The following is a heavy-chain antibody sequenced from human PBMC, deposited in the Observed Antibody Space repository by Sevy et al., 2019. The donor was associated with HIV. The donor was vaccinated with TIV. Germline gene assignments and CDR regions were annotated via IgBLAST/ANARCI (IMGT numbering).Heavy chain of an antibody. CDR2: IKRDGSEK. CDR1: GFMFSNYW. Sequence: GVSLRLSCVASGFMFSNYWMSWVRQAPGKGLEWVANIKRDGSEKYYVASVKGRFTISRDNAKNSLYLQMNSLRVEDTAVYYCARDCSSTSCLWGMDVWGPGTTVTVSS. V-gene: IGHV3-7*03. J-gene: IGHJ6*02. D-gene: IGHD2-2*01. CDR3: ARDCSSTSCLWGMDV.